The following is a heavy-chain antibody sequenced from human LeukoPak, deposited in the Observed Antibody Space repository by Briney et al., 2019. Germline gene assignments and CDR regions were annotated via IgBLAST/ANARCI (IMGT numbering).Heavy chain of an antibody. CDR3: ARSPFWSGYYNIQPFDY. CDR2: IYTSGST. V-gene: IGHV4-59*10. CDR1: GGSFSGYY. J-gene: IGHJ4*02. Sequence: SETLSLTCAVYGGSFSGYYWSWIRQPPGKGLEWIGRIYTSGSTNYNPSLTSRVTISVDTSKNQFSLKLSSVTAADTAVYYCARSPFWSGYYNIQPFDYWGQGTLVTVSS. D-gene: IGHD3-3*01.